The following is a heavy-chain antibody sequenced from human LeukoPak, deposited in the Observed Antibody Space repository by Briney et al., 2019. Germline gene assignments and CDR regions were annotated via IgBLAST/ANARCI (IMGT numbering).Heavy chain of an antibody. CDR2: ISASGSA. J-gene: IGHJ4*02. V-gene: IGHV4-4*07. CDR3: ARGTAVGYGDVGDH. Sequence: PSETLSLTCTVSGGSIESYYWSWIRQPAGKGLEWIGRISASGSANYNPSLRSRVTMSVDTPRNQVSLKVNSVTAADTAMYYCARGTAVGYGDVGDHWGQGTLVTVSS. D-gene: IGHD6-13*01. CDR1: GGSIESYY.